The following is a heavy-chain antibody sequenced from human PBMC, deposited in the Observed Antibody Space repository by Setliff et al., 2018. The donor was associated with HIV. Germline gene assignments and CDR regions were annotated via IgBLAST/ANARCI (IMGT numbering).Heavy chain of an antibody. J-gene: IGHJ4*02. CDR1: GFTFSNYE. D-gene: IGHD3-22*01. CDR2: ITGSGSRI. V-gene: IGHV3-48*03. Sequence: PGGSLRLSCAASGFTFSNYEMNWVRQAPGKGLEGVSYITGSGSRIYYADSVKGRFTISRDNAKNSVYLQMNSLRAEDTAVYYCAKEKVKMRGNYDSSTYYALADSWGQGTLVTVSS. CDR3: AKEKVKMRGNYDSSTYYALADS.